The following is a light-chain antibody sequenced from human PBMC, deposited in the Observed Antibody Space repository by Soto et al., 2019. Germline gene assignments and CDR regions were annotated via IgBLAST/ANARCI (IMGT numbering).Light chain of an antibody. CDR2: GAS. J-gene: IGKJ1*01. CDR3: QQYGSSPGT. Sequence: EIVLTQSPGTLSLSPGERATLSCRASQSVSSSYLAWYQQKPGQAPRLLIYGASSRATGIPDRLSGSGSGTDCTLNISRLEPEDFAVYYCQQYGSSPGTFGQGTKVEIK. V-gene: IGKV3-20*01. CDR1: QSVSSSY.